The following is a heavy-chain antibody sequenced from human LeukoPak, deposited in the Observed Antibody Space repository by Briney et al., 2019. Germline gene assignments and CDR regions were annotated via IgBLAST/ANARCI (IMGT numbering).Heavy chain of an antibody. D-gene: IGHD3-9*01. V-gene: IGHV1-18*01. CDR2: ISAYNGNT. J-gene: IGHJ4*02. CDR1: GYTFTSYG. CDR3: ARDVPGYFDWLSPPYFDY. Sequence: GASVKVSCKASGYTFTSYGISWVRQAPGQGLEWMGWISAYNGNTNYAQNLQGRVTMTTDTSTSTAYMELRSLRSDDTAVYYCARDVPGYFDWLSPPYFDYWGQGTLVTVSS.